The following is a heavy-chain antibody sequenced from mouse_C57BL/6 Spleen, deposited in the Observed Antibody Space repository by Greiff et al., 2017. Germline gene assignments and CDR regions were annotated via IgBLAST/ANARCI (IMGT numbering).Heavy chain of an antibody. Sequence: EVKLVESGGGLVKPGGSLKLSCAASGFTFSSYAMSWVRQTPEKRLEWVATISDGGSYTYYPDNVKGRFTISRDNAKNNLYLQMSHLKSEDTAMYCCAREITTVPFAYWGQGTLVTVSA. CDR3: AREITTVPFAY. CDR2: ISDGGSYT. CDR1: GFTFSSYA. D-gene: IGHD1-1*01. V-gene: IGHV5-4*01. J-gene: IGHJ3*01.